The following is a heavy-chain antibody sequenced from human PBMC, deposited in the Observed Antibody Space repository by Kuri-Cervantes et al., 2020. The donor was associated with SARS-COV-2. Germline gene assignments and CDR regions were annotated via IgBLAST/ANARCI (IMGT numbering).Heavy chain of an antibody. D-gene: IGHD6-19*01. Sequence: LRLSCTVSGGSISSGGYYWSWIRQHPGKGLEWIGYIYYSGSTYYNPSLKSRVTTSVDTSKNQFSLKLSSVTAADTAVYYCASNLAVAGLFIAFDIWGQGTMVTVSS. V-gene: IGHV4-31*03. CDR2: IYYSGST. J-gene: IGHJ3*02. CDR1: GGSISSGGYY. CDR3: ASNLAVAGLFIAFDI.